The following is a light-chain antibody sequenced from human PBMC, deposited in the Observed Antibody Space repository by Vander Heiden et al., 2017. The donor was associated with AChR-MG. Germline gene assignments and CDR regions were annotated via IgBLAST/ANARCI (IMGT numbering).Light chain of an antibody. CDR2: AAS. J-gene: IGKJ1*01. CDR3: QQRWT. Sequence: DIQMTQSPSSLSASVGDRVTITCRASQSISSYLNWYQQKPGKAPKRLIYAASSLQSGVPSRFSGSGSGTDFTLTISSLQPEDFATYYCQQRWTFGQGTKVEIK. CDR1: QSISSY. V-gene: IGKV1-39*01.